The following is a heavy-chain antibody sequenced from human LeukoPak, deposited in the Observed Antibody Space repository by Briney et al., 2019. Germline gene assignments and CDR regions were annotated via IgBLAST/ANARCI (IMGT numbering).Heavy chain of an antibody. CDR3: ARAGDESTGHYDSLPF. J-gene: IGHJ3*01. D-gene: IGHD2-8*02. V-gene: IGHV1-2*02. Sequence: ASVKVSCKASGYTFDENHIHWVRQAPGQGPEWMGWINPKSGATDSAQQFQGRLTITRDTSIGTASMDLSGLRLDDTGIYYCARAGDESTGHYDSLPFWGQGTMVTVSS. CDR2: INPKSGAT. CDR1: GYTFDENH.